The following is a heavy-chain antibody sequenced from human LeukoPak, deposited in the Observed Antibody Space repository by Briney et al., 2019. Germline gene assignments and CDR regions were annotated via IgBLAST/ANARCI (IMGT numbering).Heavy chain of an antibody. CDR3: ARMFLDPTALDYYYYYMDV. CDR2: IYYSGST. D-gene: IGHD3-3*01. J-gene: IGHJ6*03. V-gene: IGHV4-59*01. CDR1: GGSISSYY. Sequence: SETLSLTCTVSGGSISSYYWSWIRQPPGKGLEWIGYIYYSGSTNYNPSLESRVTISVDTSKNQFSLKLSSVTAADTAVYYCARMFLDPTALDYYYYYMDVWGKGTTVTVSS.